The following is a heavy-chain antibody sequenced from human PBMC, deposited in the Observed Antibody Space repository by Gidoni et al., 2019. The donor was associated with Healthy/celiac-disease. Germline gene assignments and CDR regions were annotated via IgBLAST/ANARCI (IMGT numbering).Heavy chain of an antibody. CDR3: TTEDIVVATSMFDY. Sequence: EVQLVESGGGLVKPGGSLRLSCAASGFTFSNAWMSWVRQAPGKGLEWVGRIKSKTDGGTTDYAAPVKGRFTISRDDSKNTLYLQMNSLKTEDTAVYYCTTEDIVVATSMFDYWGQGTLVTVSS. V-gene: IGHV3-15*01. CDR1: GFTFSNAW. D-gene: IGHD5-12*01. CDR2: IKSKTDGGTT. J-gene: IGHJ4*02.